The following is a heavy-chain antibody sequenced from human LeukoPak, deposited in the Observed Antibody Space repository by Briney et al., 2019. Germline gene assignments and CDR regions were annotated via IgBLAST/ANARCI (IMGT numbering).Heavy chain of an antibody. CDR2: IYWNDDK. V-gene: IGHV2-5*01. J-gene: IGHJ5*02. Sequence: SGPTLVNPTQTLTLTCTFSGFSLSTSGVGVGWIRQPPGKALEWLALIYWNDDKRYSPSLKSRLTITKDTSKNQVVLTMTNMDPVDTATYYRAHRAQKKKTGYRGYSSTTVWFDPWGQGTLVTVSS. CDR3: AHRAQKKKTGYRGYSSTTVWFDP. D-gene: IGHD6-13*01. CDR1: GFSLSTSGVG.